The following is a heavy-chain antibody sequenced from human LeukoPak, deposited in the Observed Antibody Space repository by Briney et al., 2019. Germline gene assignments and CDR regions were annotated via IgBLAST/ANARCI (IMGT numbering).Heavy chain of an antibody. D-gene: IGHD5-12*01. J-gene: IGHJ6*02. CDR2: INPNSGGT. CDR3: ARGGYSGYDYPHYYYYGMDV. Sequence: ASVTVSFQASGCTFTGYYMHWVRQAPGQGLEWMGWINPNSGGTNYAQKFQGRVTMTRDTSISTAYMELSRLRSDDTAVYYCARGGYSGYDYPHYYYYGMDVWGQGTTVTVSS. CDR1: GCTFTGYY. V-gene: IGHV1-2*02.